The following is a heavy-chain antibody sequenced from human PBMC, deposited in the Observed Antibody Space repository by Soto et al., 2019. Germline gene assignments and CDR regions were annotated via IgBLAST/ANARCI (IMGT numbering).Heavy chain of an antibody. CDR3: AGYSGSRPGAFDI. CDR1: GGTFSSYA. D-gene: IGHD1-26*01. CDR2: IIPIFGTA. V-gene: IGHV1-69*13. Sequence: SVKVSCKASGGTFSSYAISWVRQAPGQGLEWMGGIIPIFGTANYAQKFQGRVTITADESTSTAYMELSSLRSEDTAVYYCAGYSGSRPGAFDIWGQGTMVTVSS. J-gene: IGHJ3*02.